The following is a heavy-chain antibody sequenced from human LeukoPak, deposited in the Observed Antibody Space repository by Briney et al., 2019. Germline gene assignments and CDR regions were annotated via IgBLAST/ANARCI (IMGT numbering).Heavy chain of an antibody. D-gene: IGHD2-2*01. J-gene: IGHJ3*02. CDR1: GFTFSSYS. CDR3: ARRYCSSTSCYDAFDI. Sequence: GGSLRLSCAASGFTFSSYSMNWVRQAPGKGLEWVSAISSSSSYIYYADSVKGRFTISRDNAKNSLYLQMNSLRAEDPAVYYCARRYCSSTSCYDAFDIWGQGTTVTVSS. V-gene: IGHV3-21*01. CDR2: ISSSSSYI.